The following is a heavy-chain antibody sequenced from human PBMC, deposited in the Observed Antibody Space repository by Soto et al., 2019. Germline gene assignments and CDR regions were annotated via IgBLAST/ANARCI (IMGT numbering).Heavy chain of an antibody. CDR2: IYYSGST. CDR3: ARNLDYAFWSGSFDP. Sequence: SETLSLTCTVSGVSIISHYWSWILQPPGKGLEWIGYIYYSGSTNYNPSLKSRVTISVDTSKNQFSLKLSSVTAADTAVYYCARNLDYAFWSGSFDPWGQGTLVTVS. CDR1: GVSIISHY. J-gene: IGHJ5*02. V-gene: IGHV4-59*11. D-gene: IGHD3-3*01.